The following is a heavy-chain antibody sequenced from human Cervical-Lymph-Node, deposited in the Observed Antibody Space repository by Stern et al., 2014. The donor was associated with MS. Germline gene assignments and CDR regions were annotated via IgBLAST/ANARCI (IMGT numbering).Heavy chain of an antibody. CDR3: AREGGNTAEYFQH. CDR2: IYYDGSNR. J-gene: IGHJ1*01. Sequence: VQLVESGGGVVQPGRSLRLSCAASGFTFSSSGMHWVRQAPGKGLEWLAIIYYDGSNRYYADSVKGRFTISRDNSKNTLYLQMNSLRAEDTAVYYCAREGGNTAEYFQHWGQGTLVTGSS. V-gene: IGHV3-33*01. CDR1: GFTFSSSG. D-gene: IGHD4-23*01.